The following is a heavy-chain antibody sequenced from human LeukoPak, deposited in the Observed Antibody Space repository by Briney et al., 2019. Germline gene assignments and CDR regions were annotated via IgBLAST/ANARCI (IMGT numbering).Heavy chain of an antibody. D-gene: IGHD2-21*02. J-gene: IGHJ4*02. CDR3: ARETYCGGDCYVQYYFDY. CDR2: ISSSSSYI. V-gene: IGHV3-21*01. CDR1: GFTFSSYS. Sequence: GGSLRLSCAASGFTFSSYSMNCVRQAPGKGLEWVSSISSSSSYIYYADSVKGRFTISRDNAKNSLYLQMNSLRAEDTAVYYCARETYCGGDCYVQYYFDYWGQGTLVTVSS.